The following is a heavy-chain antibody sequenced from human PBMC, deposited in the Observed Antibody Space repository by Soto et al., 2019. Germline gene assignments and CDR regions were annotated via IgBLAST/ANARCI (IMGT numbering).Heavy chain of an antibody. Sequence: ASVKVSCKASGYTFIGYYIHWVRQAPGQGLEWMGWINPNSGGTNYAQRFQGWVTMTRDKSISTAYMELSRLKSDDAAVYYCARVGGGLASLGYYGMDVWGQGTTVTVSS. CDR1: GYTFIGYY. CDR3: ARVGGGLASLGYYGMDV. CDR2: INPNSGGT. D-gene: IGHD3-10*01. V-gene: IGHV1-2*04. J-gene: IGHJ6*02.